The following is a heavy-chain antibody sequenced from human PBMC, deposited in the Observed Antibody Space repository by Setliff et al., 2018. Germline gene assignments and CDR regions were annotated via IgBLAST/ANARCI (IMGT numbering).Heavy chain of an antibody. V-gene: IGHV3-30*07. CDR2: ISYDGINK. J-gene: IGHJ4*02. Sequence: PGGSLRLSCAASGFTFNSYAMHWVRQAPGKGLEWLAVISYDGINKYYADSVRGRFTISRDNSKNTAYLEMNSLRVEDTAVYYCAKDFRDLGYSDYWGQGTLVTVSS. CDR3: AKDFRDLGYSDY. CDR1: GFTFNSYA.